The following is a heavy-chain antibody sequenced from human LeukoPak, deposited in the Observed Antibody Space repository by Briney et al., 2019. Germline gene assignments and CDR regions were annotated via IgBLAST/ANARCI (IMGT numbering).Heavy chain of an antibody. CDR3: AREVGYYYGSGRKRDDAFDI. D-gene: IGHD3-10*01. V-gene: IGHV4-59*12. Sequence: PSETLSLTCTVSGGSISSYYWSWIRQPPGKGLEWIGYIYYSGSTNYNPSLKSRVTISVDTSKNQFSLKLSSVTAADTAVYYCAREVGYYYGSGRKRDDAFDIWGQGTMVTVSS. CDR1: GGSISSYY. CDR2: IYYSGST. J-gene: IGHJ3*02.